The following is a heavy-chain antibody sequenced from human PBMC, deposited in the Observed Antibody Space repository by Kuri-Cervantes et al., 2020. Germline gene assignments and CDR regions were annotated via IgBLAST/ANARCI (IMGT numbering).Heavy chain of an antibody. D-gene: IGHD1-26*01. Sequence: GGSLRLSCAASGFTFSDYYMSWIRQAPGKGLEWVSVIYSGGSTYYADSVKGRFTISRDNSKNTLYLQMNSLRAEDTAVYYCAAGLGGSYYFFDYWGQGTLVTVSS. CDR2: IYSGGST. CDR1: GFTFSDYY. J-gene: IGHJ4*02. V-gene: IGHV3-53*01. CDR3: AAGLGGSYYFFDY.